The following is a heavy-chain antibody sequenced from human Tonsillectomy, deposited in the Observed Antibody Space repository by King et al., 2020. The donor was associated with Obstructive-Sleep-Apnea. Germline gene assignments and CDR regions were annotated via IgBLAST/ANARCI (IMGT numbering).Heavy chain of an antibody. Sequence: EVQLVESGGGLVQPGGSLRVSCAASGFTFSSYAMTWVRQAPGKGLEWVSVMSGSGASTYYADSVKGRFTISRDDSKNTLYLHMNSLRADDTAVYYCAKRSLLYKQLAPLDYWGQGTLVTVSS. CDR2: MSGSGAST. J-gene: IGHJ4*02. CDR3: AKRSLLYKQLAPLDY. CDR1: GFTFSSYA. D-gene: IGHD6-13*01. V-gene: IGHV3-23*04.